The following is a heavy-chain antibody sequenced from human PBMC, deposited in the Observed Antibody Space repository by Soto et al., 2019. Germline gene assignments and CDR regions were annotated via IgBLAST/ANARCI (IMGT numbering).Heavy chain of an antibody. Sequence: EVQLLDSGGGLVQPGGSWRLSCEASGFPFSNYALNWVRQAPGKGLEWVLGISGGGDNTYYADSVKGRFTISRDNSKNTVFLQMNSLRAEDTAVYYCAKERLARGFDYWGQGTLVTVSS. J-gene: IGHJ4*02. CDR2: ISGGGDNT. V-gene: IGHV3-23*01. CDR3: AKERLARGFDY. CDR1: GFPFSNYA.